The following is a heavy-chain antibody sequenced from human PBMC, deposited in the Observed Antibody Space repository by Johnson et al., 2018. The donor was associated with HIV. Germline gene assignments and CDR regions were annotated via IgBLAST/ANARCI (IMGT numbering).Heavy chain of an antibody. CDR2: ISSNGGSI. Sequence: VQLVESGGGLVQPGGSLRLFCAASGFTFSSYAMHWVRQAPGKGLEYVSAISSNGGSIYYANSVKGRFTISRDNSKNTLYLQMNSLRAEDTAVFYCARACRDGYTCDAFDIWGQGTMVTVSS. CDR1: GFTFSSYA. D-gene: IGHD5-24*01. J-gene: IGHJ3*02. CDR3: ARACRDGYTCDAFDI. V-gene: IGHV3-64*01.